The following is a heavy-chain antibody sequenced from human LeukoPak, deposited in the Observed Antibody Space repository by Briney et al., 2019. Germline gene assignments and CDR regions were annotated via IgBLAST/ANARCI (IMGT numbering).Heavy chain of an antibody. J-gene: IGHJ4*02. CDR2: ISYGGSNK. D-gene: IGHD6-19*01. CDR3: ARECAVAVFDY. Sequence: PGGTLTLSCAASGFTFSSDGMHWVRQAPGKGLEWVAVISYGGSNKFYADSVKGRFTISRDNAKNSLYLQMNSLRAEDTAVYYCARECAVAVFDYWGQGTLVTVSS. CDR1: GFTFSSDG. V-gene: IGHV3-30*03.